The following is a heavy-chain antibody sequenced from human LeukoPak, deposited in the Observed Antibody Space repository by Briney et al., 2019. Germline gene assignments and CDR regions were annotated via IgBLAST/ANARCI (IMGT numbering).Heavy chain of an antibody. Sequence: GASVKVSCKASGYTFTGYYMHWVRQAPGQGLEWMGWINPNSGGTNYAQKFQGRVTVTRDTSISTAYMELSRLRSDDTAVYYCARLVVVTEGPNWFDPWGQGTLVTVSS. V-gene: IGHV1-2*02. CDR3: ARLVVVTEGPNWFDP. CDR1: GYTFTGYY. CDR2: INPNSGGT. J-gene: IGHJ5*02. D-gene: IGHD2-21*02.